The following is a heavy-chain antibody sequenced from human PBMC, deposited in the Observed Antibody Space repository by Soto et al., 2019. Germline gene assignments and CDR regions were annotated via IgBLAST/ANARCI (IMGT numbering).Heavy chain of an antibody. Sequence: GGSLRLSCAASGFTFRSYWVNWVRQAPGKGLQWVANINQDGSEKYYVDSVKGRFTISRDNAKNSLYLQMNSLRAEDTAVYYCARAGNTAMAPWEYGMDVWGQGTTVTVS. V-gene: IGHV3-7*03. CDR1: GFTFRSYW. CDR2: INQDGSEK. J-gene: IGHJ6*02. CDR3: ARAGNTAMAPWEYGMDV. D-gene: IGHD5-18*01.